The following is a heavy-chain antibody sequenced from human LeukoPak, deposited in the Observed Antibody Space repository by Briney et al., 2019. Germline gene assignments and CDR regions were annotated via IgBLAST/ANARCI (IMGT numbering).Heavy chain of an antibody. J-gene: IGHJ6*03. CDR2: IFYDGGT. CDR1: GGSISSDDYY. CDR3: ARQISGDYPYYYIDV. Sequence: SETLSLTCTVSGGSISSDDYYWGWIRQPPGKGLEWIGTIFYDGGTYYSPSLKSRVTVSVDTSKNRFSLKLSSVAAANTAVYYCARQISGDYPYYYIDVWGKGTTVTVSS. D-gene: IGHD2-21*02. V-gene: IGHV4-39*01.